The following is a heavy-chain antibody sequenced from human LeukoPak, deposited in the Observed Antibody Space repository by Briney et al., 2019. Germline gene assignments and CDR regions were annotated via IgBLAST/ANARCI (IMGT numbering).Heavy chain of an antibody. D-gene: IGHD3-3*01. CDR3: AKDRFVEYLY. V-gene: IGHV3-23*01. J-gene: IGHJ4*02. CDR1: GFTFSSYA. CDR2: IRGSGGST. Sequence: GGSLRLSCAASGFTFSSYAMSWVRQAPGKGLEWVSAIRGSGGSTYYADSVKGQFSISRDNSKNTLYLQMNSLRAEDTAVYYCAKDRFVEYLYWGQGTLVTVSS.